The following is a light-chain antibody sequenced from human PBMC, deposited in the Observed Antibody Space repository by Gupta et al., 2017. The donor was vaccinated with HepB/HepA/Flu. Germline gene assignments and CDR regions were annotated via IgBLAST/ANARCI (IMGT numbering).Light chain of an antibody. CDR1: QGISSS. V-gene: IGKV1-39*01. CDR2: RAF. CDR3: RQTYGTPYT. J-gene: IGKJ2*01. Sequence: DIQMTQSPSSLSASVGDRVTITCRASQGISSSLSWYQQKPGTAPKPLISRAFSLQSWVPSRFSGSGSETDFTLTITSLQPEDSATFFCRQTYGTPYTLGQGSQLEIK.